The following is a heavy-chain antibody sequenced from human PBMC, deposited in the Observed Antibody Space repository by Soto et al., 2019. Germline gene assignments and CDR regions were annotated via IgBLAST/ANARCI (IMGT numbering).Heavy chain of an antibody. V-gene: IGHV4-31*03. Sequence: PSETLSLTCTVSGGSISSGGYYWSWIRQHPGKGLEWIGYIYYSGSTYYNPSLKSRVTISVDTSKNQFSLKLSSVTAADTAVYYCAREKKPSGSYSYFDYWGQGTLVTVSS. J-gene: IGHJ4*02. CDR3: AREKKPSGSYSYFDY. D-gene: IGHD1-26*01. CDR1: GGSISSGGYY. CDR2: IYYSGST.